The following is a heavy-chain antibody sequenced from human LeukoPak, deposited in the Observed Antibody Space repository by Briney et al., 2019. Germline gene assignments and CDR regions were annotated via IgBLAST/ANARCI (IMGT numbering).Heavy chain of an antibody. V-gene: IGHV4-38-2*02. Sequence: PSESLSLTCTVSGYSISNSYYWGWIRQPPGEGLEWIGNIYHSGSTSYNPSLKSRLTISVDTSKNQFSLKLTSVTAADTAIYYCARTLRWVVTATGGLQMWLDPWGQGIPVAVSA. D-gene: IGHD4-23*01. CDR1: GYSISNSYY. CDR2: IYHSGST. J-gene: IGHJ5*02. CDR3: ARTLRWVVTATGGLQMWLDP.